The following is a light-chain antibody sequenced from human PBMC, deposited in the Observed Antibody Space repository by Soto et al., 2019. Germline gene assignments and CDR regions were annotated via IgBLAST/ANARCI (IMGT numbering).Light chain of an antibody. V-gene: IGLV1-44*01. J-gene: IGLJ1*01. Sequence: QSVLTQPPSASGTPGQRVTISCSGSSSNIGSNTVNWYQRLPGTAPKLLIYSNNQRPSGVPDRFSGSKSGTSASLAISGLQSEDEADYYCAAWDDSLNVLYVFGTGTKLTVL. CDR1: SSNIGSNT. CDR3: AAWDDSLNVLYV. CDR2: SNN.